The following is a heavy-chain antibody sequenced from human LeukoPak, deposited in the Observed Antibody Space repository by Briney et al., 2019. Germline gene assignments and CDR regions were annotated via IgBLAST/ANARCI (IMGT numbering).Heavy chain of an antibody. D-gene: IGHD3-10*01. J-gene: IGHJ3*02. CDR3: ARDAHRSGSYYFSHDAFDI. V-gene: IGHV4-39*07. CDR2: IYYSGST. Sequence: SETLSLTCTVSGGSISSSSYYWGWIRQPPGKGLEWIGSIYYSGSTYYNPSLKSRVTISVDTSKNQFSLKLSSVTAADTAVYYCARDAHRSGSYYFSHDAFDIWGQGTMVTVSS. CDR1: GGSISSSSYY.